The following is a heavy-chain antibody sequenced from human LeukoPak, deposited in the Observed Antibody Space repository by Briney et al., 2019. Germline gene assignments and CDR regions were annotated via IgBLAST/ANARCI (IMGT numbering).Heavy chain of an antibody. CDR1: GYTFTSYG. J-gene: IGHJ4*02. V-gene: IGHV1-69*13. CDR3: ARGWAVAGTFDY. Sequence: GASVKVSCKASGYTFTSYGISWVRQAPGQGLEWMGGIIPIFGTANYAQKFQGRVTITADESTSTAYMELSSLRSEDTAVYYCARGWAVAGTFDYWGQGTLVTVSS. D-gene: IGHD6-19*01. CDR2: IIPIFGTA.